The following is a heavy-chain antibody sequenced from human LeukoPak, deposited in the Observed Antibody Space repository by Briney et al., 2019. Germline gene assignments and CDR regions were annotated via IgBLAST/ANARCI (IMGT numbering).Heavy chain of an antibody. V-gene: IGHV3-23*01. J-gene: IGHJ4*02. CDR3: AKRDTIGLWFFDY. D-gene: IGHD2-21*01. Sequence: PGGSLRLSCAASGFTFSNYGMSWVRQAPGKGLEWVSSICSDGSTYYADSVEGRFTISRDISKNTVYLQMNSLRAEDTAVYYCAKRDTIGLWFFDYWGQGALVTVSS. CDR1: GFTFSNYG. CDR2: ICSDGST.